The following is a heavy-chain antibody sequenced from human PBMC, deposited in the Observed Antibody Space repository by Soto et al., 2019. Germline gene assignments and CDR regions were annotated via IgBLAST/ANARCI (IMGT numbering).Heavy chain of an antibody. J-gene: IGHJ4*02. Sequence: SETLSLTCTVSGGSITSGTYSWSWIRRPPGKGLEWIGYVYHSGSTFYNPSLKSRVTISVDTSKNQFSLKLSSVTAADTAVYYCARVTSPYRELGLDYWGQGTLVTVSS. CDR3: ARVTSPYRELGLDY. CDR2: VYHSGST. V-gene: IGHV4-30-2*05. CDR1: GGSITSGTYS. D-gene: IGHD7-27*01.